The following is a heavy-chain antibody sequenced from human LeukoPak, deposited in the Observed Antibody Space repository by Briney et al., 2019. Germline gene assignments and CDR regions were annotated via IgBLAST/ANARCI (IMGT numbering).Heavy chain of an antibody. CDR3: AGYSYGQVPGHYYYYMDV. D-gene: IGHD5-18*01. J-gene: IGHJ6*03. CDR1: GGSISSYY. CDR2: IYTSGST. Sequence: PSETLSLTCTVSGGSISSYYWSWLRQPAGKGLEWLGRIYTSGSTNYNPSLKSRVTMSVDTSKNQFSLKLSSVTAADTAVYYCAGYSYGQVPGHYYYYMDVWGKGTTVTVSS. V-gene: IGHV4-4*07.